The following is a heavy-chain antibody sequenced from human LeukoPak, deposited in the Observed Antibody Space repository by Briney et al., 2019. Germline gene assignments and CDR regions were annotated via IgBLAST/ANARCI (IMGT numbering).Heavy chain of an antibody. V-gene: IGHV4-39*01. J-gene: IGHJ4*02. Sequence: PSETLSLTCTVSGVSISSSNSYWGWIRQPPGKGLEWIGSIYYSGNTYYNASLKSQVSISIDTSKNQFSLRLTSVTAADTAVYYCARQVGYSYGRFDYWGQGTLVTVSS. CDR3: ARQVGYSYGRFDY. D-gene: IGHD5-18*01. CDR1: GVSISSSNSY. CDR2: IYYSGNT.